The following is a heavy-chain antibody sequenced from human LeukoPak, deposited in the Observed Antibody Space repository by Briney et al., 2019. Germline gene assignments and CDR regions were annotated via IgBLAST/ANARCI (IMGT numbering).Heavy chain of an antibody. J-gene: IGHJ6*04. CDR3: AREGNSYYYYYGMDV. CDR2: IIPIFGTA. CDR1: GGTFSSYA. Sequence: SVKVSCKASGGTFSSYAISWVRQAPGQGLEWMGGIIPIFGTANYAQKFQGRVTITADESTSTAYMELSSLRSEDTAVYYCAREGNSYYYYYGMDVWGKGTTVTVSS. V-gene: IGHV1-69*13. D-gene: IGHD1-7*01.